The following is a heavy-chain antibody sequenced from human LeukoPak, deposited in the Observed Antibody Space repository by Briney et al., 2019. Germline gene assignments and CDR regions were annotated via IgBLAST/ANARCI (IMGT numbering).Heavy chain of an antibody. D-gene: IGHD6-6*01. Sequence: GSLRLSCAASGFTVSTTYMSWVRQAPGKGLEWIGYIYHSGSTYYNPSLKSRVTISVGRSKNQFSLKLSSVTAADTAVYYCARAYSSSSDAFDIWGQGTMVTVSS. CDR3: ARAYSSSSDAFDI. CDR2: IYHSGST. V-gene: IGHV4-4*02. J-gene: IGHJ3*02. CDR1: GFTVSTTYM.